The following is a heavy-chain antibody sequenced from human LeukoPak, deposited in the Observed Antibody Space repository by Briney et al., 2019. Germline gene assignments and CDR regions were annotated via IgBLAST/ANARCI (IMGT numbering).Heavy chain of an antibody. CDR3: ARPAYCGGNCYYFPDY. V-gene: IGHV3-48*03. Sequence: PGGSLRLSCAASGFTFSDYEMNWVRQAPGKGLEWLSHISISGTTIHYADSVKGRFTISRDNAKNSLYLQMNSLRAEDTAVYYCARPAYCGGNCYYFPDYWGQGTLVTVSS. J-gene: IGHJ4*02. CDR1: GFTFSDYE. CDR2: ISISGTTI. D-gene: IGHD2-21*02.